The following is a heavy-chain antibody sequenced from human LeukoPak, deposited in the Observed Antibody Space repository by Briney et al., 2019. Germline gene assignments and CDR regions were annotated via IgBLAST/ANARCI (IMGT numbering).Heavy chain of an antibody. CDR2: IYYSGST. CDR3: ARRGIAARPFDY. D-gene: IGHD6-6*01. Sequence: SETLSHTCTVSGGSISSGSYYWGWIRQPPGKGLEWIGSIYYSGSTYYNPSLKSRVTISVDTSKNQFSLKLSSVTAADTAVYYCARRGIAARPFDYWGQGTLVTVSS. CDR1: GGSISSGSYY. J-gene: IGHJ4*02. V-gene: IGHV4-39*01.